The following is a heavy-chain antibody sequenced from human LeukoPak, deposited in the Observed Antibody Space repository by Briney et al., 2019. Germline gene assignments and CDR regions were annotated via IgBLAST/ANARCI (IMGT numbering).Heavy chain of an antibody. CDR2: ISSSSSYI. D-gene: IGHD1-7*01. J-gene: IGHJ4*02. V-gene: IGHV3-21*01. CDR1: GFTFSSYS. CDR3: AGSGITGTIDY. Sequence: GGSLRLSCAASGFTFSSYSMNWLRRAPGKGLEWVSSISSSSSYIYYADSVKGRFTISRDNAKNSLYLQMNSLRAEDTAVYYCAGSGITGTIDYWGQGTLVTVSS.